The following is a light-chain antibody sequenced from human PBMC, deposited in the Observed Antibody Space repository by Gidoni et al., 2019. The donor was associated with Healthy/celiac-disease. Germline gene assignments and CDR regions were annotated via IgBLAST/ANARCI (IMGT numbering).Light chain of an antibody. J-gene: IGKJ1*01. V-gene: IGKV3-11*01. CDR1: QSGSSN. CDR3: QQRSNWPPWT. CDR2: YAS. Sequence: LAQSRATLSVSPGERATLSCRASQSGSSNLGWYQQTPGEAPRLLSYYASNKATSSPTRWSGSGCGTAVTLTTSSLVHEDFAVYYCQQRSNWPPWTFGQGTKVEIK.